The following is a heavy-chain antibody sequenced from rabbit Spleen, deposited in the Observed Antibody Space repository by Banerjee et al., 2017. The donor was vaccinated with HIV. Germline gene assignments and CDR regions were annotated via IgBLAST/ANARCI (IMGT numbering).Heavy chain of an antibody. J-gene: IGHJ4*01. V-gene: IGHV1S45*01. CDR2: IYTGSDST. Sequence: QEQLEESGGGLVKPGASLTLTCTTSGFSFSSSYYMCWVRQAPGKGLEWIGCIYTGSDSTYYASWAKGRFTISKTSSTTVTLQMTSLTAADTATYFCARDGYSRGWGIILYYFNLWGPGTLVTVS. CDR3: ARDGYSRGWGIILYYFNL. CDR1: GFSFSSSYY. D-gene: IGHD4-1*01.